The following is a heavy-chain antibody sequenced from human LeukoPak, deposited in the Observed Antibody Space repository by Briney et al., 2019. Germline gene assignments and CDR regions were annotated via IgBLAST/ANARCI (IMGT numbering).Heavy chain of an antibody. V-gene: IGHV1-69*13. CDR2: IIPIFGTA. CDR3: ARDDYGGNSVNDY. CDR1: GSTFSSYA. J-gene: IGHJ4*02. D-gene: IGHD4-23*01. Sequence: ASVKVSCRASGSTFSSYAISWVRQAPGQGLEWMGGIIPIFGTANYAQKFQGRVTITADESTSTAYMELSSLRSEDTAVYYCARDDYGGNSVNDYWGQGTLVTVSS.